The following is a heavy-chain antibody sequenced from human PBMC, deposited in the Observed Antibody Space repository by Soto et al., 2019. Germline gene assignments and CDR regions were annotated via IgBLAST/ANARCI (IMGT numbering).Heavy chain of an antibody. J-gene: IGHJ4*02. V-gene: IGHV3-74*01. CDR3: ARGLPNFSSFDS. CDR2: VSSDGSST. CDR1: GFTFSSYW. Sequence: EVQLVEYGGGLVQPGESLRLSCAASGFTFSSYWMHWIRQSPGKGLVWVSRVSSDGSSTVYANSVKGRLTISRDNAKNTLYLHMNSLSDEDTAVYYCARGLPNFSSFDSWGQGTLVTVSS. D-gene: IGHD5-12*01.